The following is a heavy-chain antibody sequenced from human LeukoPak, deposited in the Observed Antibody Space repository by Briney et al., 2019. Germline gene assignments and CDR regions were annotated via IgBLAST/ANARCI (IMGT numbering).Heavy chain of an antibody. CDR3: ARSLPTIFGHFDL. J-gene: IGHJ2*01. CDR1: GGSISSSSYY. Sequence: SETLSLTCTVSGGSISSSSYYWSWIRQPPGKGLEWIGYIYYSGSTNYNPSLKSRVTISVDTSKNQFSLKMNSVTAADTAVYYCARSLPTIFGHFDLWGRGTLVSVSS. V-gene: IGHV4-61*05. D-gene: IGHD3-3*01. CDR2: IYYSGST.